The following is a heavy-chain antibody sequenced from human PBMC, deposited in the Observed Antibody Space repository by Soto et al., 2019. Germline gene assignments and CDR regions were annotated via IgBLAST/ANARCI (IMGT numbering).Heavy chain of an antibody. D-gene: IGHD3-3*01. V-gene: IGHV3-30*18. CDR1: GFTFSSYG. J-gene: IGHJ6*02. CDR2: ISYDGSNK. Sequence: GGSLRLSCAASGFTFSSYGMHWVRQAPGKGLEWVAVISYDGSNKYYADSVKGRFTISRDNSKNTLYLQMNSLRAEDTAVYYCAKDAYDFWSGYHRTTYYYYGMDVWGQATTVTVSS. CDR3: AKDAYDFWSGYHRTTYYYYGMDV.